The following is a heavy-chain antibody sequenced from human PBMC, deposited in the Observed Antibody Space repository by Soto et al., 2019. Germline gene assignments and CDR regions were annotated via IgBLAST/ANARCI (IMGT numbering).Heavy chain of an antibody. D-gene: IGHD3-3*01. V-gene: IGHV3-23*01. CDR2: IGGRGGST. CDR3: AKQGDYDFWSSSNNWLDP. CDR1: GFSFSSYA. J-gene: IGHJ5*02. Sequence: HPGGSLRLSCAASGFSFSSYAISWVRQAPGKGLEWVSSIGGRGGSTYCADSVKGRFTISRDNSKNTVYLQMNSLRVEDTAVYYCAKQGDYDFWSSSNNWLDPWGQGTLVTVSS.